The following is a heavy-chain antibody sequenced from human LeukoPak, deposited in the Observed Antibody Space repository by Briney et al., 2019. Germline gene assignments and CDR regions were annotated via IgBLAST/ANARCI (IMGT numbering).Heavy chain of an antibody. J-gene: IGHJ4*02. CDR3: AKVLGYYDSNFFDY. D-gene: IGHD3-22*01. V-gene: IGHV3-21*01. CDR2: ISSSSSYI. CDR1: GFTFSSYS. Sequence: PGGSLRLSCAASGFTFSSYSMNWVRQAPEKGLEWVSSISSSSSYIYYADSVKGRFTISRDNSKNTLYLQMNSLRAEDTAVYYCAKVLGYYDSNFFDYWGQGTLVTVSS.